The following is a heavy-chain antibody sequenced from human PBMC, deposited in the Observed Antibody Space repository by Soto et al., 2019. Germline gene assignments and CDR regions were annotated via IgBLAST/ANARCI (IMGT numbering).Heavy chain of an antibody. J-gene: IGHJ5*02. D-gene: IGHD3-3*01. V-gene: IGHV4-4*07. CDR1: GGAISGYY. Sequence: SETLSLTCTVPGGAISGYYWTWIRQPAGKGLEWIGRIYSSGGTKYNPSLKSRVDMSLDMSKNQFSLRLNSVTAADTAVYYCARGQRFSDSFDPWGQGTLVTVSS. CDR2: IYSSGGT. CDR3: ARGQRFSDSFDP.